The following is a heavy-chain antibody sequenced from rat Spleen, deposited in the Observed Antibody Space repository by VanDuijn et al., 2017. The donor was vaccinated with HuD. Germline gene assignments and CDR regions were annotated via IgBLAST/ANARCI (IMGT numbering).Heavy chain of an antibody. Sequence: QVQLKESGPGLVQPSQTLSLTCTVSGLSLTSNSVNWIRQPPGKGLEWMGVIWSEGGTDYNSAMKSRLSISRDTSKSQVFLKMNSLQTEDTARYFCARLKNNWYFDFWGPGTMVTVSS. V-gene: IGHV2-47*01. J-gene: IGHJ1*01. CDR1: GLSLTSNS. CDR3: ARLKNNWYFDF. CDR2: IWSEGGT.